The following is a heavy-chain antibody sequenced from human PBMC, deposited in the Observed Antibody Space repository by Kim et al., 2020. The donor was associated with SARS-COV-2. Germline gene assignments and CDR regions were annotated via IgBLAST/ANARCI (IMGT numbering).Heavy chain of an antibody. CDR1: GYTFTSYA. D-gene: IGHD5-12*01. CDR2: INAGNGNT. J-gene: IGHJ6*01. V-gene: IGHV1-3*01. CDR3: ARDWIEWLVCDYYYYGMDV. Sequence: ASVKVSCKASGYTFTSYAMHWVRQAPGQRLEWMGWINAGNGNTKYSQKFQGRVTITRDTSASTAYMELSSLRSEDTAVYYCARDWIEWLVCDYYYYGMDVWGQGTTVTVSS.